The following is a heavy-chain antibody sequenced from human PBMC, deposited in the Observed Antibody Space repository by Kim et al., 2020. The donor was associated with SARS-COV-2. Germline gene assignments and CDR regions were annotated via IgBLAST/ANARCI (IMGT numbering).Heavy chain of an antibody. D-gene: IGHD3-22*01. V-gene: IGHV3-48*03. CDR3: ARVGGTDVVVITKPDHFDY. CDR1: GFTFSSYE. Sequence: GGSLRLSCAASGFTFSSYEMNWVRQAPGKGLEWVSYISSSGSTIYYADSVKGRFTISRDNAKNSLYLQMNSLRAEDTAVYYCARVGGTDVVVITKPDHFDYWGQGTLVTVSS. J-gene: IGHJ4*02. CDR2: ISSSGSTI.